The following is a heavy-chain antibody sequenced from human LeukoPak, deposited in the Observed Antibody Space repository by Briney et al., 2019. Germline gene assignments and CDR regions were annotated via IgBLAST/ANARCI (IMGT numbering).Heavy chain of an antibody. CDR3: ARGTSSWYPGDFDY. Sequence: ASVKVSCKSSGYTLTSYDISWVRQATGQGLEWMGWMNPNSGNTGYAQKFQGRVTMTRNTSISTAYMELSSLRSEDTAVYYCARGTSSWYPGDFDYWGQGTLVTVSS. V-gene: IGHV1-8*01. J-gene: IGHJ4*02. D-gene: IGHD6-13*01. CDR1: GYTLTSYD. CDR2: MNPNSGNT.